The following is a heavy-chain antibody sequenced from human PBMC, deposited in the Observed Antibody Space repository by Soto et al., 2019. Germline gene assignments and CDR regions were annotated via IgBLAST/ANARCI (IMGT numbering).Heavy chain of an antibody. Sequence: GGSLRLSCTASGFTFSSHAMSWVRQAPGKQLEWVSAISGSAGLTFYADSVKGRFTISRDNSKNTLYLQMNSLRAEDTAVHYCAKDWVSGSSPYWGQGTLVTVSS. D-gene: IGHD2-15*01. CDR2: ISGSAGLT. J-gene: IGHJ4*02. CDR3: AKDWVSGSSPY. CDR1: GFTFSSHA. V-gene: IGHV3-23*01.